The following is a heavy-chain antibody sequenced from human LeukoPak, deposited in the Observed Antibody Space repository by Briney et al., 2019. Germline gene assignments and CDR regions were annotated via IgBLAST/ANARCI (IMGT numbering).Heavy chain of an antibody. D-gene: IGHD5-18*01. CDR1: GFTFSSYA. J-gene: IGHJ4*02. CDR2: ISYDGSNK. Sequence: GRSLRLSCAASGFTFSSYAMHWVRQAPGKGLEWVAVISYDGSNKYYADSVKGRFTISRDNSKNTLYLQMNSLRAGDTAVYYCARSGGYSYGYSDYWGQGTLVTVSS. V-gene: IGHV3-30*04. CDR3: ARSGGYSYGYSDY.